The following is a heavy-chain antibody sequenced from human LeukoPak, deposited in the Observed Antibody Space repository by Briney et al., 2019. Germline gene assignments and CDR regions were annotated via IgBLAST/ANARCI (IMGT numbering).Heavy chain of an antibody. CDR3: AIGGDTAMPNPSDY. J-gene: IGHJ4*02. CDR2: ISSSSSYI. V-gene: IGHV3-21*01. D-gene: IGHD5-18*01. Sequence: GGSLRLSCAASGFTFSSYSMNWVRQAPGKGLEWVSSISSSSSYIYYADSVKGRFTISRDNAKNSLYLQMNSLRAEDTAVYYCAIGGDTAMPNPSDYWGQGTLVTVSS. CDR1: GFTFSSYS.